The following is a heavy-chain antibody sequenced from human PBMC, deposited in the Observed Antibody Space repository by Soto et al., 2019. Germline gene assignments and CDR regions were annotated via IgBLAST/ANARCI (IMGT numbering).Heavy chain of an antibody. CDR3: AREGGHNYGLGRGHPFDP. J-gene: IGHJ5*02. V-gene: IGHV1-69*01. CDR1: GATFNRNT. D-gene: IGHD4-17*01. Sequence: QVQLVQSGAEVKKSGSSVKVSCKASGATFNRNTISWVRQAHGQGLEWMGGIIPMFRSANYAQKFQGRVTITAEESTTTAYMEISSLRSDDTAVYYCAREGGHNYGLGRGHPFDPWGQGTLVTVTS. CDR2: IIPMFRSA.